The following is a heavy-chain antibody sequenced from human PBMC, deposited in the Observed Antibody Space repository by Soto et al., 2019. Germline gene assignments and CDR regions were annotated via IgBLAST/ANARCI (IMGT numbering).Heavy chain of an antibody. V-gene: IGHV3-43*01. J-gene: IGHJ5*01. CDR3: AKDGSQKDDDGNWLGS. CDR1: GFTFEDYT. D-gene: IGHD3-16*01. CDR2: ISWEGGTT. Sequence: EVQLVEAGGDVVQPGGSLRLSCAASGFTFEDYTIHWVRQASGKALEWVSLISWEGGTTYYTHSVKGRFTISRDNSKNSLYLQMNSLRPEDTALYYCAKDGSQKDDDGNWLGSWGQGTLVTVSS.